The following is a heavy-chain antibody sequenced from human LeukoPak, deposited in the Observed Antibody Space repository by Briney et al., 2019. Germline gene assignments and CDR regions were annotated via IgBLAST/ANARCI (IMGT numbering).Heavy chain of an antibody. CDR2: ISGSGGST. D-gene: IGHD6-13*01. Sequence: GGSLRLSCAASGFTFSSYAMSWVRQAPGKGLEWVSAISGSGGSTYYADSVKGRFTISRDNAKNSLHLQMNSLRAEDTALYYCAKDSTFGIATESYYYGMDVWGQGTTVTVSS. CDR1: GFTFSSYA. J-gene: IGHJ6*02. V-gene: IGHV3-23*01. CDR3: AKDSTFGIATESYYYGMDV.